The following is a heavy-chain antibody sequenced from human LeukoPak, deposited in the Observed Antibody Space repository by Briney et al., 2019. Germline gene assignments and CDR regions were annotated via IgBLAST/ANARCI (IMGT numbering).Heavy chain of an antibody. CDR3: ATGTGESGYSYSVY. J-gene: IGHJ4*02. CDR2: IIPIFGTA. Sequence: ASVKVSCKASGGTFSSYAISWVRQAPGQGLEWMGGIIPIFGTANYAQKFQGRVTITADKSTSTAYMELSSLRSEDTAVYYCATGTGESGYSYSVYWGQGTLVTVSS. CDR1: GGTFSSYA. D-gene: IGHD5-18*01. V-gene: IGHV1-69*06.